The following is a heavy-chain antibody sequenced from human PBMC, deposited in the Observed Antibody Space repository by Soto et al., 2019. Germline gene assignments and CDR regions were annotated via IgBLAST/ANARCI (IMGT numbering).Heavy chain of an antibody. V-gene: IGHV3-15*07. CDR1: DFILSDAW. D-gene: IGHD3-22*01. CDR2: IKSKAHGGTT. Sequence: DVQLEESGGGLIKPGESLTLSCAASDFILSDAWMKWVRQAPGKGLEWVGRIKSKAHGGTTDYAAPLKGRFTILSDDSKNTLYLQMSSLQTDDTAMYYCASYRDSSGLRRYDYWGQGALVTVSS. J-gene: IGHJ4*02. CDR3: ASYRDSSGLRRYDY.